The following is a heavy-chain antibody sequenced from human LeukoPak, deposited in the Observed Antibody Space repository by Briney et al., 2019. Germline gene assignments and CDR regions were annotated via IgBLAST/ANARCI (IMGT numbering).Heavy chain of an antibody. CDR1: GFTFNTYA. D-gene: IGHD3-10*01. Sequence: GGSLRLSCAASGFTFNTYAMNWVRQAPGKGLEWISSISSNGNYIYYADSLKGRFTVSRDNANNSLYVQMISLRAEDTAVYYCARDSSMDGSGSYQLVYFDYWGQGTLVTVSS. V-gene: IGHV3-21*01. J-gene: IGHJ4*02. CDR2: ISSNGNYI. CDR3: ARDSSMDGSGSYQLVYFDY.